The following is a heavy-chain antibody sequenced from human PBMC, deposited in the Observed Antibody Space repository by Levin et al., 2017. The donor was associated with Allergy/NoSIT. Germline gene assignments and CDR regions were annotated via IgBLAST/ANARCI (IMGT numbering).Heavy chain of an antibody. V-gene: IGHV1-69*02. CDR1: GDTFNRLT. D-gene: IGHD5-24*01. CDR2: IIPLLDIA. Sequence: VASVKVSCKASGDTFNRLTLTWVRQAPGQGLEWMGRIIPLLDIATYAQKFQGRLTITADKSTNTAYMELSSLKSEDTAVYYCARRAGGYNFDPWGQGTLVIVSS. CDR3: ARRAGGYNFDP. J-gene: IGHJ5*02.